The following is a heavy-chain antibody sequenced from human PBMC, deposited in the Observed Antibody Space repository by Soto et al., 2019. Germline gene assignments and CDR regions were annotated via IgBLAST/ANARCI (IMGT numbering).Heavy chain of an antibody. CDR1: GFTFSSYS. CDR2: ISSSSSTI. Sequence: EAQLVESGGGLVQPGGSLRLYCAASGFTFSSYSMNWVRQAPGKGLEWISYISSSSSTIYYADSVRGRFTISRDNAKNSLYLQMNSLRDEDTAVYYCARASPPGWHVDYWGQGTLVTVSS. D-gene: IGHD6-19*01. J-gene: IGHJ4*02. CDR3: ARASPPGWHVDY. V-gene: IGHV3-48*02.